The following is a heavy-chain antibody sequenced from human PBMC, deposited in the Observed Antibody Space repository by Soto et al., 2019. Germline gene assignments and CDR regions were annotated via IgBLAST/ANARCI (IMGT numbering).Heavy chain of an antibody. CDR3: AKDPRYCSGGTCFPEGEHWLDS. CDR1: GFTFTNYA. Sequence: GGSLRLSCAASGFTFTNYAMHWVRQGPGKGLEWLAVISYDGNTKFYTDSLKGRFSISIDNSKNTLYLQMNSLRAEDTAVYYCAKDPRYCSGGTCFPEGEHWLDSWGQGTLVTVSS. D-gene: IGHD2-15*01. V-gene: IGHV3-30-3*01. CDR2: ISYDGNTK. J-gene: IGHJ5*01.